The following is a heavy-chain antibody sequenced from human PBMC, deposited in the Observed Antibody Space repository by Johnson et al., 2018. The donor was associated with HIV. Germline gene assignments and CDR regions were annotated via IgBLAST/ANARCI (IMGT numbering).Heavy chain of an antibody. J-gene: IGHJ3*02. CDR3: ASLVGDTYLNAFDI. Sequence: QVQLVESGGGVVQPGRSLRLSCAASGFTFSSYAMHWVRQAPGKGLEWVAVISYDGSNKYYADSVKGRFTISRDNSKNTLYLQMNSLRAEDTAVYYCASLVGDTYLNAFDILGQGTMVTVSS. CDR2: ISYDGSNK. CDR1: GFTFSSYA. D-gene: IGHD1-26*01. V-gene: IGHV3-30*04.